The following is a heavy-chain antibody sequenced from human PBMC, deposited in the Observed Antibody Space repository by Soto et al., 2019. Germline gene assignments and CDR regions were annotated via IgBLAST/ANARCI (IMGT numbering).Heavy chain of an antibody. CDR1: GYTFTSYG. CDR2: ISAYNGNT. D-gene: IGHD3-22*01. Sequence: ASVKVSCKASGYTFTSYGISWVRHAPGQGLEWMGWISAYNGNTNYAQKLQGRVTMTTDTSTSTAYMELRSLRSDDTAVYYCAREDYYDSSGYYPPGDYYGMDVWGQGTTVTVSS. CDR3: AREDYYDSSGYYPPGDYYGMDV. V-gene: IGHV1-18*01. J-gene: IGHJ6*02.